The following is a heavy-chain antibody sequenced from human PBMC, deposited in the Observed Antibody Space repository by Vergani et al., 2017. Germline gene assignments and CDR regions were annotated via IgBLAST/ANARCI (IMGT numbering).Heavy chain of an antibody. J-gene: IGHJ3*02. CDR3: ARIQDIVTGYYPPHAFDI. CDR2: IKQDGSEK. Sequence: EVQLVESGGGLVQPGGSLRLSCAASGFIFSSYWMSWVRQAPGKGLEWVANIKQDGSEKYYVDSVKGRFTISRDNAKNSLYLQMNSLRAEDTTVYYCARIQDIVTGYYPPHAFDIWGQGTMVTVSS. D-gene: IGHD3-9*01. V-gene: IGHV3-7*01. CDR1: GFIFSSYW.